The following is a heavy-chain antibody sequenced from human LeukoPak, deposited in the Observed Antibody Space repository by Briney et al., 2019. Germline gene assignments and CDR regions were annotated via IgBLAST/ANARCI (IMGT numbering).Heavy chain of an antibody. Sequence: PGGSLRLSCAASGFIFSDYAMHWVRQVPGKGLEWVAGISWNSDGIGYADSVKGRFTISRDNAKNSLYLQMNSLRAEDMALYYCAKVGGSSSSSGVFDSWGQGTLVTVSS. J-gene: IGHJ4*02. D-gene: IGHD6-6*01. CDR2: ISWNSDGI. V-gene: IGHV3-9*03. CDR3: AKVGGSSSSSGVFDS. CDR1: GFIFSDYA.